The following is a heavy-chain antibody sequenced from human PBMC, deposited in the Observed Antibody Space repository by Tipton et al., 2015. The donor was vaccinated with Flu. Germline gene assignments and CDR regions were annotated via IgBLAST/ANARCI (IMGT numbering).Heavy chain of an antibody. Sequence: TLSLTCTVSGGSISSYYWSWIRQPPGKGLEWIGYIYYSGSTNYNPSLKSRVTISVDTSKNQFSLKLSSVTAADTAVYYCASLGSSFGAFDIWGQGTMVTVSS. D-gene: IGHD6-6*01. J-gene: IGHJ3*02. CDR1: GGSISSYY. V-gene: IGHV4-59*01. CDR3: ASLGSSFGAFDI. CDR2: IYYSGST.